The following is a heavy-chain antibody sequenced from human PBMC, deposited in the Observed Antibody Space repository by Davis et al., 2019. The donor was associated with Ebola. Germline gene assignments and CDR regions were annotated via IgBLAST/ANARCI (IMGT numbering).Heavy chain of an antibody. CDR3: AREVRDIAARQGWFDP. J-gene: IGHJ5*02. Sequence: ASVKVSCKASGYTFTSYDINWVRQATGQGLEWMGWMNPNSGNTGYAQKFQGRVTMTRNTSISTAYMELSRLRSDDTAVYYCAREVRDIAARQGWFDPWGQGTLVTVSS. CDR2: MNPNSGNT. D-gene: IGHD6-6*01. CDR1: GYTFTSYD. V-gene: IGHV1-8*01.